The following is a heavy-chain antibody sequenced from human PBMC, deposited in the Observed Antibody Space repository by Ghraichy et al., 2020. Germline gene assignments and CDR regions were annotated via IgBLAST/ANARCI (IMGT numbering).Heavy chain of an antibody. Sequence: SGPTLVKPTQTLTLTCTFSGFSLSTSGVGVGWIRQPPGKALEWLALIYWDDDKRYSPSLKSRLTITKDTSKNQVVLTMTNMDPVDTATYYCASLNPLGNIWPDGFDPWGQGTLVTVSS. CDR1: GFSLSTSGVG. J-gene: IGHJ5*02. CDR3: ASLNPLGNIWPDGFDP. D-gene: IGHD2/OR15-2a*01. CDR2: IYWDDDK. V-gene: IGHV2-5*02.